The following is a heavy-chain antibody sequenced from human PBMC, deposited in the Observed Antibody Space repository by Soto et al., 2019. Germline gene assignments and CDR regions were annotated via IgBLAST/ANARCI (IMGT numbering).Heavy chain of an antibody. CDR1: GGSISSGDYY. Sequence: TSETLSLTCTVSGGSISSGDYYWSWIRQPPGKGLEWIGYIYYSGSTYYNPSLKSRITISVDTSKNQFSLRLSSLTAADTAVYYCARVSDSSYPRYYYYGMDVWAQGTTVTVSS. CDR3: ARVSDSSYPRYYYYGMDV. V-gene: IGHV4-30-4*01. D-gene: IGHD6-6*01. CDR2: IYYSGST. J-gene: IGHJ6*02.